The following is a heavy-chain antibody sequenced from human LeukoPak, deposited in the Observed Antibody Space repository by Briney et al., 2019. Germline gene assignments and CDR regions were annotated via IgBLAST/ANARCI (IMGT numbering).Heavy chain of an antibody. CDR2: IYYSGST. D-gene: IGHD6-13*01. CDR3: ARGSHIGAAGILDN. J-gene: IGHJ4*02. CDR1: GGSISSFY. Sequence: PSETLSLTCTVSGGSISSFYWSWIRQPPGKGLEWIGYIYYSGSTNYNSSLKSRVTISVDTSKNQFSLKLSSVTAADTAVYYCARGSHIGAAGILDNWGQGTLVTVSS. V-gene: IGHV4-59*08.